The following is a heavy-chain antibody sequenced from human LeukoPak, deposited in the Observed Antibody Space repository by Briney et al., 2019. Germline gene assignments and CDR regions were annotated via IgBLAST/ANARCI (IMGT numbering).Heavy chain of an antibody. J-gene: IGHJ4*02. CDR2: VHINGNT. CDR1: GGSVTSTNW. V-gene: IGHV4-4*02. CDR3: AREGGPYRPLDY. D-gene: IGHD3-16*02. Sequence: SETLPLTCGVSGGSVTSTNWWTWIRQPPGKGLEWIGEVHINGNTNYNPALYGRVTMSVDTSDNHVSLKLTSLTAADTAVYFCAREGGPYRPLDYSGQGTLVTVTS.